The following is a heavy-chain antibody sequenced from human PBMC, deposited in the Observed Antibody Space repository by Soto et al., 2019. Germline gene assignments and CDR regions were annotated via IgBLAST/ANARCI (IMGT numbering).Heavy chain of an antibody. D-gene: IGHD1-26*01. V-gene: IGHV3-48*03. CDR2: ISSSGSTI. CDR1: GFTFSSYE. CDR3: ARVLVGATDFDY. Sequence: SLRLSCAASGFTFSSYEMNWVRQAPGKGLEWASYISSSGSTIYYADSVKGRFTISRDNAKNSLYLQMNSLRAEDTAVYYCARVLVGATDFDYWGQGTLVTVSS. J-gene: IGHJ4*02.